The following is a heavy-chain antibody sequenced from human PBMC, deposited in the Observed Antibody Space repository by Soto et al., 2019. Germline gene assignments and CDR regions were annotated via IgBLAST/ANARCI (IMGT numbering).Heavy chain of an antibody. Sequence: QVQLVQSGAEVKKPGASVKVSCKASGYTFTSYDINWVRQATGQGLGWMGWMNPNSGNAGYAQRFQGRVTMTWNTSISTAYMDLSSLRSEDTAVYYCARSQRRTSAAGAGDYWGQGTLVTVSS. CDR1: GYTFTSYD. CDR2: MNPNSGNA. V-gene: IGHV1-8*01. D-gene: IGHD6-13*01. CDR3: ARSQRRTSAAGAGDY. J-gene: IGHJ4*02.